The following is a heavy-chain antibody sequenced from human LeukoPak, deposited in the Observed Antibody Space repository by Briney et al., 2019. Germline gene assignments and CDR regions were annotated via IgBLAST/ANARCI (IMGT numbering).Heavy chain of an antibody. V-gene: IGHV3-66*01. CDR1: GFTVSSNY. CDR3: ARDRVPGCSGGSCYPRVAFDI. J-gene: IGHJ3*02. D-gene: IGHD2-15*01. Sequence: GGSLRLSCAASGFTVSSNYMSWVRQAPGKGLEWVSVIYSGGSTYYADSVKGRFTISRDNSKNTLYLQMNSLRAEDTAVYYCARDRVPGCSGGSCYPRVAFDIWGQGTMVTVSS. CDR2: IYSGGST.